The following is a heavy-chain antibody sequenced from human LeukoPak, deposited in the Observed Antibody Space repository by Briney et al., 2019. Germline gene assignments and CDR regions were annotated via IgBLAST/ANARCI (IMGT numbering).Heavy chain of an antibody. V-gene: IGHV6-1*01. CDR1: GDSVSSTSAA. J-gene: IGHJ4*02. CDR3: ARDPGGLYYFDY. D-gene: IGHD1-26*01. CDR2: TYYRSKWYT. Sequence: SQTLSLTCAISGDSVSSTSAAWNWLRQSPSRGLEWLGRTYYRSKWYTDYAVSVKSRITINPDTSKNQFSLQLSSVTPEDTAVFYCARDPGGLYYFDYWGQGTLVTVSS.